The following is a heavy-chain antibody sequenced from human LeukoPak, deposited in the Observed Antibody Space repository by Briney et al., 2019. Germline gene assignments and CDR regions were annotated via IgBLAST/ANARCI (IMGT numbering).Heavy chain of an antibody. Sequence: ASVRVSCKTSGYTFTDYYIHWVRQAPGQGLEWMGWINPNSAETNSAQKFQGRVTMTGDTSISTAYMELRRVTSDDTAVYYCARDRDYSHTDRGFAYWGQGTLVTVSS. V-gene: IGHV1-2*02. J-gene: IGHJ4*02. CDR2: INPNSAET. D-gene: IGHD4-11*01. CDR1: GYTFTDYY. CDR3: ARDRDYSHTDRGFAY.